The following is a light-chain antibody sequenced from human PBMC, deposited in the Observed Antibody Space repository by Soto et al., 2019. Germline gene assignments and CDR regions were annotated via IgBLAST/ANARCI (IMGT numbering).Light chain of an antibody. CDR1: SSNIGTYT. CDR2: SND. V-gene: IGLV1-44*01. CDR3: AVWDASLSGHV. J-gene: IGLJ1*01. Sequence: QSVLTQSPSASGAPGQRVTISCSGSSSNIGTYTVNWYQQLPGTAPKLLIYSNDQRPSGVPDRFSGSKSGTSASLAISGLRSEDEADYYCAVWDASLSGHVFGTGTKVTVL.